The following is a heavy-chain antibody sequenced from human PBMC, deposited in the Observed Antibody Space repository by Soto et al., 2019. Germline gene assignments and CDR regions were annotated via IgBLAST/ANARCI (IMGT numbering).Heavy chain of an antibody. J-gene: IGHJ5*02. V-gene: IGHV3-74*01. CDR1: GFPFRSYW. Sequence: EEQLVESGGGLVKPGGSLRLSCAAPGFPFRSYWMPWVGQAPGKGLVWVSRIKSDGSSTSYADSVKGRFTISRDNAKNTLYLQMDSLRAEDTAVYYCTRENFGPWGQGTLVTVSS. CDR3: TRENFGP. CDR2: IKSDGSST.